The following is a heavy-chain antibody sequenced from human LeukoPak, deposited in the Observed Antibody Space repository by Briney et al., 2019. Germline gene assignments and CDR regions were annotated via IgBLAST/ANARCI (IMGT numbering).Heavy chain of an antibody. V-gene: IGHV4-4*07. Sequence: IGRIYTSRNTNYNPSLKSRVTLSVDTSKNQFSLKLTSVTAADTAVSYCASSKVAFDWYFDLWGRGTLVTVSS. CDR2: IYTSRNT. CDR3: ASSKVAFDWYFDL. J-gene: IGHJ2*01. D-gene: IGHD2-15*01.